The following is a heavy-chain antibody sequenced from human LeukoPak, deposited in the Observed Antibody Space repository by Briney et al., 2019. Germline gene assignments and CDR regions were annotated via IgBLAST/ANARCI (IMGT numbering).Heavy chain of an antibody. CDR2: ISDSGGST. J-gene: IGHJ4*02. CDR3: AKRGAEVGATVAPGDY. CDR1: RFTFRSYA. D-gene: IGHD1-26*01. V-gene: IGHV3-23*01. Sequence: GGSLRLSCAASRFTFRSYAMSWVRQAPGKGLEWVSAISDSGGSTYYADSVKGRFTISRDISKNTLYLQMNSLRAEDTAVYYCAKRGAEVGATVAPGDYWGQGTLVTVSS.